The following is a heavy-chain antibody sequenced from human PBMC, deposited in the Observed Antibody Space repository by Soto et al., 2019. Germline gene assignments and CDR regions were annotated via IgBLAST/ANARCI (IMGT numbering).Heavy chain of an antibody. Sequence: NPAETLSLTCTVSGGSISSSSYYWGWIRQPPGKGREWIGSIYYSGSTYYNPSLKRRVTICVDTSKNQFSLKLSSVTAADTAVYYCASLLVDTGYYSYGMXVWGKGPKVTVPS. CDR2: IYYSGST. D-gene: IGHD5-12*01. CDR3: ASLLVDTGYYSYGMXV. V-gene: IGHV4-39*01. CDR1: GGSISSSSYY. J-gene: IGHJ6*04.